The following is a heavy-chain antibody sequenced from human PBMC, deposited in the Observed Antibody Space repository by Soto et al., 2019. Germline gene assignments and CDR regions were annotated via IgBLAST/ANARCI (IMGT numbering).Heavy chain of an antibody. Sequence: GGSLRLSCAASGFPFSDYYMSWIRQAPGKGLEWVSYISSSGSTIYYADSVKGRFTISRDNAKNSLYLQMNSLRAEDTAVYYCARVGAGHYYYYYMDVWGKGTTVTVSS. V-gene: IGHV3-11*01. J-gene: IGHJ6*03. CDR1: GFPFSDYY. CDR2: ISSSGSTI. D-gene: IGHD1-26*01. CDR3: ARVGAGHYYYYYMDV.